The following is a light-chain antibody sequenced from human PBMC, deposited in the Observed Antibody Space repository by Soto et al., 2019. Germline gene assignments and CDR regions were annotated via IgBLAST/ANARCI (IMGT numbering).Light chain of an antibody. CDR2: EVS. V-gene: IGLV2-14*01. CDR3: SSYTSGITLV. Sequence: QSVLTQPASVSGSPGQSITISCTGTSSDVGGYNYVSWYQQHPGKAPKLMIYEVSNRPSGVSNRFSGSKSGNTASPTISGLQAEDEADYYCSSYTSGITLVFGTGTKVTVL. J-gene: IGLJ1*01. CDR1: SSDVGGYNY.